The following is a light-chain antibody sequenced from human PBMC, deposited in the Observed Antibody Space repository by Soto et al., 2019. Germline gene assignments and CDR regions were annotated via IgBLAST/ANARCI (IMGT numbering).Light chain of an antibody. V-gene: IGKV3-15*01. CDR2: GAS. Sequence: ILMTHPPTTMPETARATATLSCKASQSVSSNLAWYQQKPGQAPRLLIYGASTRATGIPARFSGSGSGTEFTLAISSLQSEHFAVYYCQQYNNWWTFGQGTKVDIK. CDR3: QQYNNWWT. J-gene: IGKJ1*01. CDR1: QSVSSN.